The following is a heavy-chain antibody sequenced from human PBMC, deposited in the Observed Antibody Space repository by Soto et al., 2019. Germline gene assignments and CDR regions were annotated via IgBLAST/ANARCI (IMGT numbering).Heavy chain of an antibody. Sequence: QVQLVQSGAEVMQPGASVKVSCKTSGYTFTGHYMHWVRQAPGQGLEWMGWINPNSGGTKYAQKFQGRVTMTRDTAISTAYMELSSLRFDDTAVYFCARGVRGWLQLGPWGQGTLVTVSS. V-gene: IGHV1-2*02. CDR2: INPNSGGT. CDR3: ARGVRGWLQLGP. CDR1: GYTFTGHY. D-gene: IGHD5-12*01. J-gene: IGHJ5*02.